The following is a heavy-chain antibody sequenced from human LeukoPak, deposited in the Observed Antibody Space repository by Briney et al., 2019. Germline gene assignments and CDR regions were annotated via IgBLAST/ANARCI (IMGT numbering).Heavy chain of an antibody. V-gene: IGHV1-69*05. CDR2: IIPIFGTA. Sequence: SVKVSCKASGGTFSSYAISWVRQAPGQGLEWMGGIIPIFGTANYAQKFQGRVTITTDESTSTAYMELSSLRSEDTAVYYCASRSSSWYKGGFDYWGQGTLVTVSS. J-gene: IGHJ4*02. CDR1: GGTFSSYA. D-gene: IGHD6-13*01. CDR3: ASRSSSWYKGGFDY.